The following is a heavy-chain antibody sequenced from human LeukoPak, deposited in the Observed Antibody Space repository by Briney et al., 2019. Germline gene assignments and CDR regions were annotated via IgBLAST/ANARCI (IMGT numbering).Heavy chain of an antibody. V-gene: IGHV3-30*02. J-gene: IGHJ4*02. Sequence: TGGSLRLSCEASGFTFSSYGMQWVRQAAGKGPEWVAFIRYDGSEKYSADSVKGRFTISRDNSKNTVYLQMNSLRPDDTVVYYCAKDLSGYYYDSLYYFDYWGQGTLVTVSS. D-gene: IGHD3-22*01. CDR1: GFTFSSYG. CDR3: AKDLSGYYYDSLYYFDY. CDR2: IRYDGSEK.